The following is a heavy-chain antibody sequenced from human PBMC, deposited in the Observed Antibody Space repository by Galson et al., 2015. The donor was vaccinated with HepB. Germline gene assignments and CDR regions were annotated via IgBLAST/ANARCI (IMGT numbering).Heavy chain of an antibody. V-gene: IGHV1-18*04. J-gene: IGHJ3*02. D-gene: IGHD2-15*01. Sequence: SVRVSCKASGFTFTSYGMSWVRQAPGQGLEWVGWISANNGNTNYAQTLHGRVTMTTDTSTSTAYMELRSLRSDDTVVYYCASDGSGLDAFDIWGQGTMVTVSS. CDR2: ISANNGNT. CDR1: GFTFTSYG. CDR3: ASDGSGLDAFDI.